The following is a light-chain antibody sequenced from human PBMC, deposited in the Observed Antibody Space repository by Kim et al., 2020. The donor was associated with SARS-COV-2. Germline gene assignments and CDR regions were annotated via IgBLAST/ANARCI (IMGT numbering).Light chain of an antibody. CDR3: QAWDSSTVV. CDR1: KLGYKY. Sequence: VSPVQTASITCSGDKLGYKYACWYQQKPGQSPVLVIYQDTKRPSGIPERFSGSNSGNTATLTICGTQAMDEADYYCQAWDSSTVVFGGGTQLTVL. V-gene: IGLV3-1*01. CDR2: QDT. J-gene: IGLJ2*01.